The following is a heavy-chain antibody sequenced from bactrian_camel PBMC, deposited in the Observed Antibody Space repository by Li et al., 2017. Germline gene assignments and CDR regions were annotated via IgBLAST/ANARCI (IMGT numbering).Heavy chain of an antibody. CDR3: AARYAQCFGHVSTSEDYYTY. CDR1: KFSSGSYC. J-gene: IGHJ4*01. D-gene: IGHD1*01. CDR2: IDTDGTS. Sequence: HVQLVESGGGSVQAGGSLRLSCAHWKFSSGSYCMGWFRQAPGKEREGVASIDTDGTSNYDDSVQGRFTISQDKEKNTLYLQMNSLKPDDTAMYYCAARYAQCFGHVSTSEDYYTYWGQGTQVTVS. V-gene: IGHV3S55*01.